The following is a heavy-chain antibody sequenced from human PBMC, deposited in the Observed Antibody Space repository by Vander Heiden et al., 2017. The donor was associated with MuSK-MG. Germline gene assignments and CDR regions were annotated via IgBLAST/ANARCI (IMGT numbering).Heavy chain of an antibody. CDR3: ARGDPLWFGELLEGFDY. J-gene: IGHJ4*02. D-gene: IGHD3-10*01. CDR1: GFPFRSHA. CDR2: ISYDGSNK. Sequence: VQLVESGGGVVQPGRSLRRSCAASGFPFRSHAMHWVRQAPGKGLEWVAVISYDGSNKYYADSVKGRFTISRDNSKNTLYLQMNSLRAEDTAVYYCARGDPLWFGELLEGFDYWGQGTLVTVSS. V-gene: IGHV3-30*04.